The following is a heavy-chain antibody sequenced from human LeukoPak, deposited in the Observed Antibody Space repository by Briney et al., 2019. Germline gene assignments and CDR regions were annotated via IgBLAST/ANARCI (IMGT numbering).Heavy chain of an antibody. CDR2: ISSNGGST. D-gene: IGHD1-20*01. CDR3: ASDLITGTTSGLNDAFDI. V-gene: IGHV3-64*01. Sequence: PGGSLRLSCAASGFTFSSYAMHWVRQAPGKGLEYVSAISSNGGSTYCANSVKGRFTISRDNSKNTLYLRMGSLRAEDMAVYYCASDLITGTTSGLNDAFDIWGQGTMVTVSS. J-gene: IGHJ3*02. CDR1: GFTFSSYA.